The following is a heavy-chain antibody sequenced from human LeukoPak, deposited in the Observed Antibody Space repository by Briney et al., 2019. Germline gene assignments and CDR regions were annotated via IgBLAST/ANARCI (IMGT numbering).Heavy chain of an antibody. CDR3: ARDSHYYDSSGYYSAFDI. J-gene: IGHJ3*02. CDR1: GFTFSSYA. D-gene: IGHD3-22*01. Sequence: GGSLRLSCAASGFTFSSYAMHWVRQAPGKGLEWVAVISYDGSNKYYADSVKGRFTVSRDNSKNTLYLQMNSLRAEDTAVYYCARDSHYYDSSGYYSAFDIWGQGTMVTVSS. V-gene: IGHV3-30*04. CDR2: ISYDGSNK.